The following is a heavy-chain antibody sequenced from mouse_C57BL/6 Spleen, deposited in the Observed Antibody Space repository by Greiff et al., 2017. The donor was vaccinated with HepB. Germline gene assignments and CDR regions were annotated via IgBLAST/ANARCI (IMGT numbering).Heavy chain of an antibody. J-gene: IGHJ1*03. CDR1: GYSITSGYY. D-gene: IGHD2-1*01. V-gene: IGHV3-6*01. CDR3: ARGGGNGYFDV. Sequence: EVKLQESGPGLVKPSQSLSLTCSVTGYSITSGYYWNWIRQFPGNKLEWMGYISYDGSNNYNPSLKNRISITRDTSKNQFFLKLNSVTTEDTATYYCARGGGNGYFDVWGTGTTVTVSS. CDR2: ISYDGSN.